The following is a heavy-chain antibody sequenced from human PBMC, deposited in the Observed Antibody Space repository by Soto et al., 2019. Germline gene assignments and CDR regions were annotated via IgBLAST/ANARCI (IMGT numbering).Heavy chain of an antibody. Sequence: SETLSLTCTVSGGSMSRYYWTWIRQPPGKGLEWIGNIHYTGSTNYNPSLKSRVTILLSTSTSQLSLKVSSVTAADTAVYYCARDLTISSTDGPLDPWGHGTLVTVS. V-gene: IGHV4-59*01. D-gene: IGHD1-1*01. CDR2: IHYTGST. CDR1: GGSMSRYY. J-gene: IGHJ5*02. CDR3: ARDLTISSTDGPLDP.